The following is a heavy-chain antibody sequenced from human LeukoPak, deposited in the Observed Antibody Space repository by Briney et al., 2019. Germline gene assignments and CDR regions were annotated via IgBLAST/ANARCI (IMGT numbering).Heavy chain of an antibody. Sequence: GGSLRLSCAASGFTFSSYEMNWVRQAPGKGLEWVSYISSSGSTTYYAASVKGRFTISRDNAKNSLYLQMNSLRVEDKAVYYRASQKGRIAVAVDYWGQGTLVTVSP. CDR2: ISSSGSTT. J-gene: IGHJ4*02. V-gene: IGHV3-48*03. CDR3: ASQKGRIAVAVDY. D-gene: IGHD6-19*01. CDR1: GFTFSSYE.